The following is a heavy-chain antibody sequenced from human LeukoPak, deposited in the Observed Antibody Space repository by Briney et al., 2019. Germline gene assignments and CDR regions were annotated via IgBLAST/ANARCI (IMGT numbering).Heavy chain of an antibody. Sequence: ASVTVSFKASGYTFTDYYMHWVRQAPGQGREWMGWINPNSGGTNYAQKFQGRVTMTRDTSISTAYMELSRLRSDDTAVYYCARVGRQWGSGDYWGQGTLVTVSS. CDR2: INPNSGGT. CDR1: GYTFTDYY. CDR3: ARVGRQWGSGDY. V-gene: IGHV1-2*02. D-gene: IGHD6-19*01. J-gene: IGHJ4*02.